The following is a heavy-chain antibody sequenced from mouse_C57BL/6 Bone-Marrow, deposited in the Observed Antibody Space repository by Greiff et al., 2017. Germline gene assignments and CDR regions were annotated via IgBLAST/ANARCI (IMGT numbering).Heavy chain of an antibody. CDR3: ARDRGGDY. Sequence: EVMLVESGGGLVKPGGSLKLSCAASGFTFSSYAMSWVRQTPEKRLEWVATISDGGSYTYYPDNVKGRFPISRDNAKNNLYLQRSHLKSEETAMYYCARDRGGDYWGQGTSVTVSS. V-gene: IGHV5-4*01. D-gene: IGHD3-3*01. CDR2: ISDGGSYT. J-gene: IGHJ4*01. CDR1: GFTFSSYA.